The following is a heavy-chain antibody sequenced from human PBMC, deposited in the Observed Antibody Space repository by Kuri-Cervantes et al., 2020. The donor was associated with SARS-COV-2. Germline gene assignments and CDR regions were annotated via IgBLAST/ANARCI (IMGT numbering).Heavy chain of an antibody. CDR2: IYYSGST. J-gene: IGHJ5*02. CDR3: ARESSWGGSYFS. D-gene: IGHD1-26*01. CDR1: GGSISSSSYY. Sequence: ESLKISCTVSGGSISSSSYYWGWIRQPPGKGLEWIGSIYYSGSTYYNPSLKSRVTISVDTSKNQFSLKLSSVTPEDTAVYYCARESSWGGSYFSWGQGTLVTVSS. V-gene: IGHV4-39*07.